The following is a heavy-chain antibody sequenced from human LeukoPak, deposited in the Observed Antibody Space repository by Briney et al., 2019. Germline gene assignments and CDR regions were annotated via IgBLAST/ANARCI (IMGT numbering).Heavy chain of an antibody. D-gene: IGHD3-3*01. CDR1: GFTFSSYA. CDR3: ARGIFTYYDFWSGYPPDY. Sequence: GGSLRLSCAASGFTFSSYAMHWVRQAPGKGLEWVAVISYDGSNKYYADSVKGRFTISRDNSKNTLYLQMNSLRAEDTAVYYCARGIFTYYDFWSGYPPDYWGQGTLVTVSS. V-gene: IGHV3-30-3*01. CDR2: ISYDGSNK. J-gene: IGHJ4*02.